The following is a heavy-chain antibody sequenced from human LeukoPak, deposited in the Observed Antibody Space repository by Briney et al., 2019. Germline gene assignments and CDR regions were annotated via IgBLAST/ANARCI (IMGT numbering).Heavy chain of an antibody. CDR2: ISSSGDDT. V-gene: IGHV3-23*01. Sequence: GGSLRLSCAVSGITLSNYGMSWVRQAPGKGLEWVSSISSSGDDTFYANSVKGRFAISRDNFKNMLYLQMNNLRAEDTAVYYCTKRGAYGSGRSYFFEFWGQGTLVTVSS. D-gene: IGHD2-15*01. CDR1: GITLSNYG. CDR3: TKRGAYGSGRSYFFEF. J-gene: IGHJ4*02.